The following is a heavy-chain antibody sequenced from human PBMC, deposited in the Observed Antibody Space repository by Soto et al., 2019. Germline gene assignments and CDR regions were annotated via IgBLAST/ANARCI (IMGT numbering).Heavy chain of an antibody. V-gene: IGHV1-18*01. CDR1: GYSLSNHG. CDR3: ARGGEPYDLLTGTFDY. J-gene: IGHJ4*02. Sequence: QVHLVQSGAEVKKPGASVKVSCKASGYSLSNHGITWVRQAPGQGLEWMGWISGSNGNTRYAQRFQGRVTVTTDTSTSTAYMELRSLRSDDTAVYYCARGGEPYDLLTGTFDYWGQGTLVTVSS. CDR2: ISGSNGNT. D-gene: IGHD3-9*01.